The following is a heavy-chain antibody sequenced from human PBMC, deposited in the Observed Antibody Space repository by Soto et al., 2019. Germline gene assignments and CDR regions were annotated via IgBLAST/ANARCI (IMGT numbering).Heavy chain of an antibody. D-gene: IGHD2-15*01. Sequence: EVHLVESGGGLVQPGGSLRLSCAASGFKFSDYWMAWVRQAPGKGLEWVANIWRDGGDNNYVDSLKGRFTMSRDDAKNSVYLQMNSLRAEDTAVYYCATETWYRFDYWGHGTPVTVSS. CDR3: ATETWYRFDY. V-gene: IGHV3-7*01. CDR2: IWRDGGDN. J-gene: IGHJ4*01. CDR1: GFKFSDYW.